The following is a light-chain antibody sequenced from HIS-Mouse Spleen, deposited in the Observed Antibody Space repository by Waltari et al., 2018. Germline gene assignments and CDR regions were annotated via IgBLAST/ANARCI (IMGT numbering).Light chain of an antibody. CDR2: EGS. CDR3: CSYAGSSTFEV. J-gene: IGLJ2*01. CDR1: SSDVGSYNL. V-gene: IGLV2-23*03. Sequence: QSALTQPASVSGSPGQSITISCTGTSSDVGSYNLVSWYQQHPGKAPKLMIYEGSKRPLGVSNRFSGSKSGNTASLTISGLQAEDEADYYCCSYAGSSTFEVFGGGTKLTVL.